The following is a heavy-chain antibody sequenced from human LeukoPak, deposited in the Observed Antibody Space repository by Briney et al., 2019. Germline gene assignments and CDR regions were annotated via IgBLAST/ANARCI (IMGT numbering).Heavy chain of an antibody. J-gene: IGHJ4*02. Sequence: SETLSLTCTVSGGSVSSSIYYWGWIRQPPGEGLEWIGSIYYSGSTYYNPSLKSRVTISVDTSKNQFSLKLSSVTAADTAVYYCARLVAAAGTHWGQGTLVTVSS. D-gene: IGHD6-13*01. CDR3: ARLVAAAGTH. CDR1: GGSVSSSIYY. CDR2: IYYSGST. V-gene: IGHV4-39*01.